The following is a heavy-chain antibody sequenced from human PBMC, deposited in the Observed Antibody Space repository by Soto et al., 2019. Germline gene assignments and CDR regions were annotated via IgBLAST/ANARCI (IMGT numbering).Heavy chain of an antibody. Sequence: PSETLSLTYTVSGGSISSYYWSWIRQPPGKGLEWIGYIYYSGSTNYNPSLKSRVTISVDTSKNQFSLKLSSVTAADTAVYYCARTLFTYGNWFDPWGQGTLVTVSS. CDR1: GGSISSYY. V-gene: IGHV4-59*01. J-gene: IGHJ5*02. CDR3: ARTLFTYGNWFDP. CDR2: IYYSGST. D-gene: IGHD4-17*01.